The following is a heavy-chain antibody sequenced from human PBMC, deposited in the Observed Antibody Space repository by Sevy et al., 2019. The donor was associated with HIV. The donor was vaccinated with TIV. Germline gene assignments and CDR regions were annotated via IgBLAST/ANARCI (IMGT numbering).Heavy chain of an antibody. D-gene: IGHD1-1*01. Sequence: GGSLRLSCAASGFTFSSYSMNWVRQAPGKGLEWVSYISSSSSTIYYADSVKGRFTISRDNAKNSLYLQMNSLRDEDTAVYYCARVTFGAVVGLMQANDLYYFDYWGQGTLVTVSS. CDR1: GFTFSSYS. J-gene: IGHJ4*02. CDR2: ISSSSSTI. V-gene: IGHV3-48*02. CDR3: ARVTFGAVVGLMQANDLYYFDY.